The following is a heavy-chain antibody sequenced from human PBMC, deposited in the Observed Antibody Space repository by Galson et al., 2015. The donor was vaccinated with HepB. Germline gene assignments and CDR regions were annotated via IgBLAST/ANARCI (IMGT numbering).Heavy chain of an antibody. CDR1: GFSLSTSGVG. J-gene: IGHJ4*02. CDR3: AHRLNTYYDILTGYYPGLSFDY. V-gene: IGHV2-5*02. Sequence: PALVKPTQTLTLTCTFSGFSLSTSGVGVGWIRQPPGKALEWLALIYWDDDKRYSPSLKSRLTITKDTSKNQVVLTMTNMDPVDTATYYCAHRLNTYYDILTGYYPGLSFDYWGQGTLVTVSS. D-gene: IGHD3-9*01. CDR2: IYWDDDK.